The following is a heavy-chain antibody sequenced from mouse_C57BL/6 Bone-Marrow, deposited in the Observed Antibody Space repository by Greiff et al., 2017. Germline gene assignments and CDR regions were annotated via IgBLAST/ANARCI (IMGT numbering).Heavy chain of an antibody. CDR2: IHPNSGST. Sequence: QVQLQQPGAELVKPGASVKLSCKASGYTFTSYWMHWVKQRPGQGLEWIGMIHPNSGSTNYNEKFKSKATLTVDKSSSTAYMQLSSLPSEDSAVYYCGRARTRGWFAYWGQGTLVTVSA. V-gene: IGHV1-64*01. J-gene: IGHJ3*01. CDR3: GRARTRGWFAY. CDR1: GYTFTSYW.